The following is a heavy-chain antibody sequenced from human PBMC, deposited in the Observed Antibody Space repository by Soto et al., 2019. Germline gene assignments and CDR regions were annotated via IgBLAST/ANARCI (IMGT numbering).Heavy chain of an antibody. D-gene: IGHD3-3*01. CDR1: GDSVSSNSAA. Sequence: SQTLSLTCAISGDSVSSNSAAWNWIRQSPSRGLEWLGRTYYRSRWYNDYAVSVKSRITINPDTSKNQFSLQLNSVTPEDTAVYYCARILRFLEWPLRDDPFDIWGQGTMVTVSS. J-gene: IGHJ3*02. CDR3: ARILRFLEWPLRDDPFDI. CDR2: TYYRSRWYN. V-gene: IGHV6-1*01.